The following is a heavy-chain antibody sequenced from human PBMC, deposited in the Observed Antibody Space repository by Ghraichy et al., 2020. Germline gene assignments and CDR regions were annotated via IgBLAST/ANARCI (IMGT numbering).Heavy chain of an antibody. Sequence: SETLSLTCAVYGGSFSGYYWSWIRQPPGKGLEWIGEINHSGSTNYNPSLKSRVTISVDTSKNQFSLKLSSVTAADTAVYYCARGHPGKYSSGWFEGYWYFDLWGRGTLVTVSS. CDR1: GGSFSGYY. D-gene: IGHD6-19*01. CDR3: ARGHPGKYSSGWFEGYWYFDL. CDR2: INHSGST. V-gene: IGHV4-34*01. J-gene: IGHJ2*01.